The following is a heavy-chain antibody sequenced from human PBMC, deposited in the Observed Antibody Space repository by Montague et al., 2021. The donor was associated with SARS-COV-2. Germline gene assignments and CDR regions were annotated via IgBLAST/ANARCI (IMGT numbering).Heavy chain of an antibody. Sequence: SLRLSCPASGFTFSSYEMNWVRQAPGKGLEWVSYISSSGSTIYYADSVKGRFTISRDNAKNSLYLQMNSLRAEDTAVYYCARERIVVVYYYYGMDVWGQGTTVTVSS. J-gene: IGHJ6*02. CDR3: ARERIVVVYYYYGMDV. CDR1: GFTFSSYE. D-gene: IGHD2-2*01. V-gene: IGHV3-48*03. CDR2: ISSSGSTI.